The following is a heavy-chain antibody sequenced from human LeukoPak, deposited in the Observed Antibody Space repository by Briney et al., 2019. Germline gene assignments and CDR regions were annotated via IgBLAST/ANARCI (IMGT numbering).Heavy chain of an antibody. CDR2: IWYDGSNK. Sequence: PGGSLRLSCAASGFTFSSYGMHWVRQAPGKGLEWVAVIWYDGSNKYYADSVKGRFTISRDNSKNTLYLQMNSLRAEDTAVYYCARGSDTAVTNWYFDLWGRGTLVTVSS. D-gene: IGHD4-17*01. CDR1: GFTFSSYG. CDR3: ARGSDTAVTNWYFDL. J-gene: IGHJ2*01. V-gene: IGHV3-33*01.